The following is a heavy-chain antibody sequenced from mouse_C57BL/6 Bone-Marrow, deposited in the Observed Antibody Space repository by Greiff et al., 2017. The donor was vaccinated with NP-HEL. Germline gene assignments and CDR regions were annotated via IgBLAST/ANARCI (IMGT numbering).Heavy chain of an antibody. CDR2: IYPGDGDT. D-gene: IGHD2-2*01. CDR3: ANLYGYDVFAY. Sequence: VQVVESGPELVKPGASVKISCKASGYAFSSSWMNWVKQRPGKGLEWIGRIYPGDGDTNYNRKFKGKATLTADKSSSTAYMQLSSLTSEDSAVYFCANLYGYDVFAYWGQGTLVTVSA. V-gene: IGHV1-82*01. CDR1: GYAFSSSW. J-gene: IGHJ3*01.